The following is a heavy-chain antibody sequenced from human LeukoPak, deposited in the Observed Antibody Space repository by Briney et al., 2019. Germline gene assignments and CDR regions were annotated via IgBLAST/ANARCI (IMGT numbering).Heavy chain of an antibody. V-gene: IGHV1-2*02. Sequence: ASVKVSCKASGYTFTGYYMHWVRQAPGQGLEWMGWINPNSGGTNYAQKFQGRVTMTRDTSISTAYMELSRLRSDDTAVYYCARATVWFGELLPFDYWGQGTLVTVSS. CDR2: INPNSGGT. D-gene: IGHD3-10*01. J-gene: IGHJ4*02. CDR3: ARATVWFGELLPFDY. CDR1: GYTFTGYY.